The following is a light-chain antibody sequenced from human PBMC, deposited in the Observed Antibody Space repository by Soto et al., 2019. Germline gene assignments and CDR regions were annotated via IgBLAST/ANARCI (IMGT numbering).Light chain of an antibody. CDR3: GTWDTSLRAVV. CDR2: DSD. CDR1: SSNIGNNY. V-gene: IGLV1-51*01. J-gene: IGLJ2*01. Sequence: QSVLTQPPSVSAAPGQRVTISCSGSSSNIGNNYVSWCQQLPGTAPKVIIYDSDNRPSGIPDRFSGSKSGTSATLGITGLQAGDEADYYCGTWDTSLRAVVFGGGTKVTVL.